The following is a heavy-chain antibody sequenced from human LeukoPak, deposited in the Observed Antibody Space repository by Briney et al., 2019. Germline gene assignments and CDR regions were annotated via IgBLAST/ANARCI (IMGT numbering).Heavy chain of an antibody. J-gene: IGHJ4*02. Sequence: GESLKISCKGSGYSFTSYWIGWVRQMPGKGLGWMGIIYPGDSDTRYSPSFQGQVTISADKSINTAYLQWSSLKASDTAMYYCAGSHSKQWLVRFDYWGQGTLVTVSS. CDR2: IYPGDSDT. V-gene: IGHV5-51*01. D-gene: IGHD6-19*01. CDR3: AGSHSKQWLVRFDY. CDR1: GYSFTSYW.